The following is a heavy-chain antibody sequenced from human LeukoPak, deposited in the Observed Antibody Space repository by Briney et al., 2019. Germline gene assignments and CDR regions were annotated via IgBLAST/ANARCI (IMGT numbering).Heavy chain of an antibody. J-gene: IGHJ6*02. V-gene: IGHV3-30-3*01. CDR2: ISYDGSNK. CDR1: GFTFSSYA. Sequence: GSLRLSCAASGFTFSSYAMHWVRQAPGKGLEWVAVISYDGSNKYYADSVKGRFTISRDNSKNTLYLQMNSLRAEDTAVYYCARTYSSSWYGGAHYYYGMDVWGQGTTVTVSS. CDR3: ARTYSSSWYGGAHYYYGMDV. D-gene: IGHD6-13*01.